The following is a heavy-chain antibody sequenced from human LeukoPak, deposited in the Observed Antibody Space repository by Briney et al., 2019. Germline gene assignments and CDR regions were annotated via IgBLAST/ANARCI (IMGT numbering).Heavy chain of an antibody. J-gene: IGHJ4*02. CDR3: AKDTYTGNFYGYFDH. D-gene: IGHD1-26*01. Sequence: GGSLRLSCAASGFTFSSYAMSWVRQAPGKGLEWVSTISGSGGSTYYADSVKGRFTISRDNSKNTLYLQMNSLRAEDTAVYYCAKDTYTGNFYGYFDHWGQGTQVTVSS. CDR1: GFTFSSYA. V-gene: IGHV3-23*01. CDR2: ISGSGGST.